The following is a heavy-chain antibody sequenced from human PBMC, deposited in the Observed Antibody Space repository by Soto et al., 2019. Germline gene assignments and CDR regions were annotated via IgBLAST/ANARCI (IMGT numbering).Heavy chain of an antibody. CDR3: ARWPQPRYTADPYAVDV. V-gene: IGHV1-69*11. D-gene: IGHD3-16*02. CDR2: IVPSLDTT. Sequence: QVHLVQSGTEVKKPGSSVKVSCKASGGTFSSSGFSWVRQAPGQGLEWMGMIVPSLDTTNYAQKFQARVTITADEVTRTAYMALRSLRSEATAVYYCARWPQPRYTADPYAVDVWGQGTRVIVSS. J-gene: IGHJ6*02. CDR1: GGTFSSSG.